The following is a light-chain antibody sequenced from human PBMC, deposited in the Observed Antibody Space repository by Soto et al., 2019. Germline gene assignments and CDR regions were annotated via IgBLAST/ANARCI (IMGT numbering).Light chain of an antibody. CDR1: SSNIGAPYD. V-gene: IGLV1-40*01. Sequence: QSVLTQPPSVSGAPGQRVTISCTGSSSNIGAPYDVHWYQHLPGTAPKLLIFGDNNRPSGVPDRFSGSKSGTSASLAITRLQAEDEADYYCQSFDTRLTGSRVFGGGTKLTVL. CDR2: GDN. CDR3: QSFDTRLTGSRV. J-gene: IGLJ3*02.